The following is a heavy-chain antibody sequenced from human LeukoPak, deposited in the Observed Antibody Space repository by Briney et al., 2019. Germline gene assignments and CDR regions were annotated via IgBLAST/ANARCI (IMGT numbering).Heavy chain of an antibody. V-gene: IGHV1-69*13. J-gene: IGHJ3*02. CDR3: ARLTDIVVVTATDAFDI. CDR2: IIPIFGTA. D-gene: IGHD2-21*02. CDR1: GGTFSSYA. Sequence: ASVKVSCKVSGGTFSSYAISWVRQAPGQGLEWMGGIIPIFGTANYAQKFQGRVTITADESTSTAYMELSSLRSEDTAVYYCARLTDIVVVTATDAFDIWGQGTMVTVSS.